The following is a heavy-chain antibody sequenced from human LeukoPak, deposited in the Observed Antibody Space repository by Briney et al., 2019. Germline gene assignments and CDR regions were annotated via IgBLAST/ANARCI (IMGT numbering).Heavy chain of an antibody. D-gene: IGHD6-19*01. CDR3: AKVLGSRIAVSDPFDY. Sequence: GGSLRLSCAASGFSFSGYAINWVRQAPGKGLEWVSAISGSGGTIFYGDSVKGRFTISRDHSKNTLYLQVNSLRAEDTAVYYCAKVLGSRIAVSDPFDYWGQGTLVTVSS. V-gene: IGHV3-23*01. CDR2: ISGSGGTI. J-gene: IGHJ4*02. CDR1: GFSFSGYA.